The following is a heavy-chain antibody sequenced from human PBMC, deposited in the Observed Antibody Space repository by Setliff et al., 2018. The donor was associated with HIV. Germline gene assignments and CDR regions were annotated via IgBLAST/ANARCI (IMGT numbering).Heavy chain of an antibody. Sequence: SETLSLTCTVSGGSISSYYWSWIWQPPGKGLEWIGNIYSSGRTNYSPSLESRGTISVDTSKNQFSLKLTSVTAADTAVYYCARHQLLIYDVFDVWGQGTMVTVSS. D-gene: IGHD2-2*01. V-gene: IGHV4-4*09. CDR3: ARHQLLIYDVFDV. CDR2: IYSSGRT. J-gene: IGHJ3*01. CDR1: GGSISSYY.